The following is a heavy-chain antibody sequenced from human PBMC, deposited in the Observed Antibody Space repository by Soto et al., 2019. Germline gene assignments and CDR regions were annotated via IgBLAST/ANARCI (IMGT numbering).Heavy chain of an antibody. J-gene: IGHJ4*02. D-gene: IGHD5-18*01. Sequence: QVQLQESGPGLVKPSGTLSLTCAVSGGSISSSNWWSWVRQPPGKGLEWIGEIYHSGSTNYNPSRKSRVTISVDKSKNQFSLKLSSVTAADTAVYYCARDPSLNSYGYLSPRGDFDYWGQGTLVTVSS. CDR3: ARDPSLNSYGYLSPRGDFDY. CDR2: IYHSGST. CDR1: GGSISSSNW. V-gene: IGHV4-4*02.